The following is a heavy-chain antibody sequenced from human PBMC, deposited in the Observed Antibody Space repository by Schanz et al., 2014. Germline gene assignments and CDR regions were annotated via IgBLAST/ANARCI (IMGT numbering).Heavy chain of an antibody. Sequence: QVQLVESGGGLVKPGGSLRLSCAASGFIFNDYYMNWIRQAPGKGLEWISYVSSYDTTVSYADSVKGRFTISRDNAKNSLYLQMNSLRAEDAAVYYCARVELSVYYYAMDVWGQGTTVTVSS. CDR2: VSSYDTTV. CDR3: ARVELSVYYYAMDV. CDR1: GFIFNDYY. D-gene: IGHD2-15*01. V-gene: IGHV3-11*04. J-gene: IGHJ6*02.